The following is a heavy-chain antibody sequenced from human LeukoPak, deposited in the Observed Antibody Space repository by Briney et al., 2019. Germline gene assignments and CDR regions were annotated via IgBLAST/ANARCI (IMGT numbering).Heavy chain of an antibody. CDR2: IYHSGRT. CDR3: ARSVSAKRWNNCFDP. D-gene: IGHD2-15*01. CDR1: GGSISSGDYS. Sequence: SETLSLTCAVSGGSISSGDYSWSWIRQPPGEALERIGYIYHSGRTFYNPSLKSRVTISVDTSKNQFSLRLSSVTAADTAVYYCARSVSAKRWNNCFDPWGQGTLVTVSS. J-gene: IGHJ5*02. V-gene: IGHV4-30-2*01.